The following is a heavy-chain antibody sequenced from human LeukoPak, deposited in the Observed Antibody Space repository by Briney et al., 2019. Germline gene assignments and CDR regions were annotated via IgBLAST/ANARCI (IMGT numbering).Heavy chain of an antibody. CDR3: ARGTVRYYYDSSGYYDY. CDR2: INHSGST. CDR1: GGSFSGYY. J-gene: IGHJ4*02. Sequence: PSETLSLTCAVYGGSFSGYYWSWIRQPPGKGLEWIGEINHSGSTNYNPSLKSRVTISVDTSKNQFSLELSSVTAADTAVYYCARGTVRYYYDSSGYYDYWGQGTLVTVSS. V-gene: IGHV4-34*01. D-gene: IGHD3-22*01.